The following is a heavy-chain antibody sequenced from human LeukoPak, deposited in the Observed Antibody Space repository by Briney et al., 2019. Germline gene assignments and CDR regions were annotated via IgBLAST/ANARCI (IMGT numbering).Heavy chain of an antibody. D-gene: IGHD4-17*01. V-gene: IGHV3-21*01. Sequence: GGSLRLSCAASGFTFSSYSMNWVRQAPGKGLEWVSSISSSSSYMYYADSVKGRFTISRDNAKNSLYLQMNSLRAEDTAVYYCARAGYGDYGIDYWGQGTLVTVSS. J-gene: IGHJ4*02. CDR1: GFTFSSYS. CDR2: ISSSSSYM. CDR3: ARAGYGDYGIDY.